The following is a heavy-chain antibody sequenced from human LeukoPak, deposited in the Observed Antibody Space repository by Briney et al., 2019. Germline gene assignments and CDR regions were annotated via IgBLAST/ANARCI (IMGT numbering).Heavy chain of an antibody. V-gene: IGHV3-30-3*01. Sequence: GGSLRLSCAASGFTFSSYAMHWVRQAPGKGLEWVAVISYDGSNKYYADSVKGRFTISRDNSKNTLYLQMNSLRAEDTAVYYCAKEFHIVVVPAAYFDYWGQGTLVTVSS. J-gene: IGHJ4*02. CDR3: AKEFHIVVVPAAYFDY. CDR1: GFTFSSYA. CDR2: ISYDGSNK. D-gene: IGHD2-2*01.